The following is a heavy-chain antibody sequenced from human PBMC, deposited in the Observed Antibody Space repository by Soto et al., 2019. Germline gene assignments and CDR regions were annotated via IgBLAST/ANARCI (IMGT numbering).Heavy chain of an antibody. CDR1: GFTFSSYG. CDR2: ISYDGSNK. V-gene: IGHV3-30*18. J-gene: IGHJ6*02. D-gene: IGHD6-13*01. CDR3: AKDGEESSSSWYVVNYYYGMDV. Sequence: GGSLRLSCAASGFTFSSYGMHWVRQAPGKGLEWVAVISYDGSNKYYADSVKGRFTISRDNSKNTLYLQMNSLRAEDTAVYYCAKDGEESSSSWYVVNYYYGMDVWGQGTTVTVSS.